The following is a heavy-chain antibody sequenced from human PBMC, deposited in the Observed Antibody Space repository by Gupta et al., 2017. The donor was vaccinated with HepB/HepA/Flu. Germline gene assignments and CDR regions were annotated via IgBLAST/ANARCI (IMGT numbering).Heavy chain of an antibody. CDR3: ARGSLGEFHY. V-gene: IGHV1-18*01. Sequence: MGWVNTYNGYTNYQQKFRGRVTMTTDLSTATAYMELRNLTSDDSGVYFCARGSLGEFHYWGQGTLVSVSS. CDR2: VNTYNGYT. J-gene: IGHJ4*02.